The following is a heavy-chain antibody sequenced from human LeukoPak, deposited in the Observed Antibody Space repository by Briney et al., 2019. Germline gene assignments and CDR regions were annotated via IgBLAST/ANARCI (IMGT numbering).Heavy chain of an antibody. CDR1: GGSISSYY. D-gene: IGHD3-22*01. CDR3: ARGVGSGYYRGVFDY. CDR2: IYYSGST. Sequence: SETLSLTCTVSGGSISSYYWSWIRQPPGKGLEWIGYIYYSGSTNYNPSLKSRVTISVDTSKNQFSLKLSSVTAADTAVYYCARGVGSGYYRGVFDYWGQGTLVTVSS. V-gene: IGHV4-59*01. J-gene: IGHJ4*02.